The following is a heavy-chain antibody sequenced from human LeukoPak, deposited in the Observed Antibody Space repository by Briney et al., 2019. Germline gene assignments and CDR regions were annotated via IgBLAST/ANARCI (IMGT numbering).Heavy chain of an antibody. CDR1: GYTFTSYA. Sequence: ASVKVSCKASGYTFTSYAMHWVRQAPGQRLEWMGWINAGNGNTKYSQKFQGRVTITRDTSASTAYMELSSLRSEDTAVYYRAREATVTTPYFDYWGQGTLVTVSS. CDR2: INAGNGNT. J-gene: IGHJ4*02. CDR3: AREATVTTPYFDY. D-gene: IGHD4-17*01. V-gene: IGHV1-3*01.